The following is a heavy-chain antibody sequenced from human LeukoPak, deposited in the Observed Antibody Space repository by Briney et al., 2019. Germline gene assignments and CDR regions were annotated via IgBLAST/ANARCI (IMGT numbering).Heavy chain of an antibody. D-gene: IGHD3-10*01. CDR2: IKSVSDGETT. Sequence: GGSLRLSCAVSGFSFSNAWMNWVRQAPGKGLECVGRIKSVSDGETTDYAAPVKGRFTISRDDSRSTLYLQMHSLRTEDTAVYYCTTLWLGPEFWGQGTLVTISS. CDR3: TTLWLGPEF. V-gene: IGHV3-15*01. J-gene: IGHJ4*02. CDR1: GFSFSNAW.